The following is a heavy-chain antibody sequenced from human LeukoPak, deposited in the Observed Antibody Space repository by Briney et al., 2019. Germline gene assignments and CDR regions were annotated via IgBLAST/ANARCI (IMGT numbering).Heavy chain of an antibody. CDR2: IYPGDSDT. CDR3: ARQNDFRLDY. J-gene: IGHJ4*02. D-gene: IGHD3-3*01. Sequence: GESLKLSCKGPGYTFSSYWIGWVRQMPGKGLEWMGIIYPGDSDTRYSPSLQGQVTISVDTSIGTAYLQWSSLKASDTAIYYCARQNDFRLDYWGQGTLVTVSS. V-gene: IGHV5-51*01. CDR1: GYTFSSYW.